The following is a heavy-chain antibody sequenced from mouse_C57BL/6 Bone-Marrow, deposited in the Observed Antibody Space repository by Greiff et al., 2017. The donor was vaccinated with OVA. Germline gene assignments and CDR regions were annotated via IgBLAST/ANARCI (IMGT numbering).Heavy chain of an antibody. Sequence: QVQLQQPGAELVKPGASVKLSCKASGYTFTSYWMHWVKQRPGRGLEWIGRIDPNSGGTKYNEKFKSKATLTVDKPSSTAYMQLSSLTSEDSAVDYGARSDTTVEGRYYMDDWGQGTTLTVSS. CDR3: ARSDTTVEGRYYMDD. CDR1: GYTFTSYW. J-gene: IGHJ2*01. V-gene: IGHV1-72*01. D-gene: IGHD1-1*01. CDR2: IDPNSGGT.